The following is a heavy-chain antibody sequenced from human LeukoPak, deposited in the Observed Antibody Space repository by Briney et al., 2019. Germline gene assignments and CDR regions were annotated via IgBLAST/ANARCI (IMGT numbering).Heavy chain of an antibody. J-gene: IGHJ5*02. V-gene: IGHV3-74*01. CDR3: ARERTSGWDAFDT. CDR2: INSVGSST. D-gene: IGHD6-19*01. Sequence: GGSLRLSCAASGFTFGSFWMHWVRQAPGKGLVWVSRINSVGSSTSYADSVKGRFTISRDNAKNTLYLQMNSLRAEDTAVYYCARERTSGWDAFDTWGQGTLVTVSS. CDR1: GFTFGSFW.